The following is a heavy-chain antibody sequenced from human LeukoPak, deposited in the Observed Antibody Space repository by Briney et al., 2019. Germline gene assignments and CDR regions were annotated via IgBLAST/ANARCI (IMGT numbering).Heavy chain of an antibody. CDR3: ARDRFPSNGWYWYFDY. V-gene: IGHV3-30-3*01. D-gene: IGHD6-19*01. Sequence: PGGSLRLSCAASGFTFNTYALHWVRQAPGKGLEWLAVISYDGNNRYYADSVKGRFTISRDNSKNTLFLQMNSLTADDAAVYYCARDRFPSNGWYWYFDYWGQGTLVTVSS. CDR1: GFTFNTYA. J-gene: IGHJ4*02. CDR2: ISYDGNNR.